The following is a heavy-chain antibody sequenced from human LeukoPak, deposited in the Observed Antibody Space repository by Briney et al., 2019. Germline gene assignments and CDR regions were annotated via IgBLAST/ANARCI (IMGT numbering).Heavy chain of an antibody. J-gene: IGHJ5*02. CDR2: NSVST. Sequence: PSDTLSLTCTASGGSIGSYFWSWILQPPGTGLEWIGYNSVSTNYNPSFKSRFTISVDTSKTQFSLKLSSEPAADTAVYYCARHTGSSWYSEVYNWFDPWGQGTLVTVSS. V-gene: IGHV4-59*08. CDR1: GGSIGSYF. D-gene: IGHD6-13*01. CDR3: ARHTGSSWYSEVYNWFDP.